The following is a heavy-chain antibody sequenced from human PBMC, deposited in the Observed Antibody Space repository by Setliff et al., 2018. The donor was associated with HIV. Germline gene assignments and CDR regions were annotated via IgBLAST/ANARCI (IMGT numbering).Heavy chain of an antibody. CDR1: GDSIRSTNSY. D-gene: IGHD5-18*01. CDR2: IYYTGSA. Sequence: SETLSLTCSVSGDSIRSTNSYWGCILQPPGKTLEWIGTIYYTGSAFYNPSLKSRVTISVDTSKSQFSLRLSFVTAADTAIYYCARVQRGRGYSHGHWYFDLLGRGTLVTVSS. J-gene: IGHJ2*01. CDR3: ARVQRGRGYSHGHWYFDL. V-gene: IGHV4-39*07.